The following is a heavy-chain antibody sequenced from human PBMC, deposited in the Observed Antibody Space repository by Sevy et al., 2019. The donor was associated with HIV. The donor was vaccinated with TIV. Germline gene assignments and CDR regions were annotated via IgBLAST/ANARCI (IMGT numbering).Heavy chain of an antibody. CDR3: ARGGDGVVPSPIIGFGPCTKYWYFDL. Sequence: SETLSLTCAVSGGSFSGYSWDWIRQPPGKGLEWIGEVNHSGSTNYNPSLKSRVTISVDTSKNQFSLKLNFVTAADTAVYYCARGGDGVVPSPIIGFGPCTKYWYFDLWGRGTLVTVSS. V-gene: IGHV4-34*01. CDR2: VNHSGST. J-gene: IGHJ2*01. CDR1: GGSFSGYS. D-gene: IGHD3-3*01.